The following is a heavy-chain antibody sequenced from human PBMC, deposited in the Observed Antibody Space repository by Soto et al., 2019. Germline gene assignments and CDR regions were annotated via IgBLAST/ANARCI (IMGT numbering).Heavy chain of an antibody. CDR1: GYTFSNYG. D-gene: IGHD1-1*01. CDR3: ARSHWQSDYIEGFDY. CDR2: ISAYTGNT. Sequence: QVQLLQSGAAVEKPGASLTVSCEASGYTFSNYGFNWVRQAPGQGLEWMGWISAYTGNTNIAQKFQGRVTLTTDTSTSTAYLELRNLKSDDTAMYYCARSHWQSDYIEGFDYWGQGTQVTVSS. V-gene: IGHV1-18*04. J-gene: IGHJ4*02.